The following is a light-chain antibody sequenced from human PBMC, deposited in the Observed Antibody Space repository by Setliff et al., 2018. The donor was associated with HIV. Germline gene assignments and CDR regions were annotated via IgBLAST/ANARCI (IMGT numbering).Light chain of an antibody. Sequence: ALTQPASVSGSPGQSITISCTGTSSNVGNYNLVSWYQQHPGNAPKLIVYEVDKRPSGVSSRSSGSKSGNTASLAISGLQAEDEADYYCCSYAGSSTFIFGGGTKVTVL. CDR1: SSNVGNYNL. J-gene: IGLJ2*01. V-gene: IGLV2-23*02. CDR2: EVD. CDR3: CSYAGSSTFI.